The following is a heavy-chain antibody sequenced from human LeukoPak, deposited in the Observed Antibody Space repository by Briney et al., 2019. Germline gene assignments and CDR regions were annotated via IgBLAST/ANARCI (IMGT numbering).Heavy chain of an antibody. CDR1: GGSISSYY. D-gene: IGHD3-22*01. CDR3: ARDSSGYYRFWYFDL. V-gene: IGHV4-59*01. J-gene: IGHJ2*01. CDR2: IYYSGST. Sequence: SETLPLTCTVSGGSISSYYWSWIRQPPGKGLEWIGYIYYSGSTNYNPSLKSRVTISVDTSKNQFSLKLSSVTAADTAVYYCARDSSGYYRFWYFDLWGRGTLVTVSS.